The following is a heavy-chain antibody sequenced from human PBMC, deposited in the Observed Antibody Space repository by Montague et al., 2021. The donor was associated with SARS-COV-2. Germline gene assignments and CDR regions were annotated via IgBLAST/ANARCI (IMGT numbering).Heavy chain of an antibody. D-gene: IGHD3-10*01. V-gene: IGHV4-59*01. CDR3: ARGCLSYFGAGSHCYGMDV. J-gene: IGHJ6*02. CDR2: ISDSGST. Sequence: SETLSLTCNVSGTSITSYYWNWIRQPPGKGLEWIGYISDSGSTNYSPSLKSRVTMSVDTSKNQMSLKLTSVTAADTAVYYCARGCLSYFGAGSHCYGMDVWGQGTTVTVSS. CDR1: GTSITSYY.